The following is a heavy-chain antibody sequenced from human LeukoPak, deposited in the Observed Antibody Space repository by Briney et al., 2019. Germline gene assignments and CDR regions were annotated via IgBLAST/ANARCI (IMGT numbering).Heavy chain of an antibody. D-gene: IGHD3-10*01. V-gene: IGHV3-49*04. Sequence: GGSLRLSCTASGFTFGDYAMSWVRQAPGKGLEWVGFIRSKAYGGTTEYAASVKGRFTISRDDSKSIAYLQMNSLKTEDTAVYYCTSDLLINQYAFDIWGQGTMVIVSS. J-gene: IGHJ3*02. CDR1: GFTFGDYA. CDR2: IRSKAYGGTT. CDR3: TSDLLINQYAFDI.